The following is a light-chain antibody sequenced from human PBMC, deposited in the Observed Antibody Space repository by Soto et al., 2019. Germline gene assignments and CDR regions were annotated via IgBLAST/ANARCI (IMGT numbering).Light chain of an antibody. CDR2: FAS. CDR1: ETIDTY. CDR3: QQDYNFPRT. J-gene: IGKJ1*01. V-gene: IGKV1-39*01. Sequence: DIHMTQSPSSLSASVGDRVTITCRASETIDTYLNWYQQKPGKAPRLLIYFASSLQSGVPVRFSGSGSGTEFTLTISSLQREDFATYFCQQDYNFPRTFGLGTKLEIK.